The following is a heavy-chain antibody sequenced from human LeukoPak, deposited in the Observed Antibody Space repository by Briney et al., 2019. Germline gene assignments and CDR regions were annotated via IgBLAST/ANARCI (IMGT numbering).Heavy chain of an antibody. J-gene: IGHJ5*02. V-gene: IGHV4-34*01. CDR3: ARVKYCSGGSCYGIVTNWFDP. CDR2: INHSGST. CDR1: GGSFSGYY. D-gene: IGHD2-15*01. Sequence: SETLSLTCAVYGGSFSGYYWTWIRQPPGKGLEWIGEINHSGSTNYNPSLKSRVTISLDTSKNQFSLKLSSVTAADTAVYYCARVKYCSGGSCYGIVTNWFDPWGQGTLVTVSS.